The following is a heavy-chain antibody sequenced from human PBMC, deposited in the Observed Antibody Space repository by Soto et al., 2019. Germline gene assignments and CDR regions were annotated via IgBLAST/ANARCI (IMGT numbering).Heavy chain of an antibody. V-gene: IGHV4-34*01. J-gene: IGHJ4*02. D-gene: IGHD5-18*01. CDR1: GGSFSGYY. CDR2: INHSGST. CDR3: ARVVDTAMAGDDY. Sequence: SETLSLTCAVYGGSFSGYYLSWIRQPPGKGLEWIGEINHSGSTNYNPSLKSRVTISVDTSKNQFSLKLSSVTAADTAVYYCARVVDTAMAGDDYWGQGTLVTVSS.